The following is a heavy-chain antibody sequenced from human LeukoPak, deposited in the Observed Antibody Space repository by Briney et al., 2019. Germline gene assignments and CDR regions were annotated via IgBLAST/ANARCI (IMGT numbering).Heavy chain of an antibody. CDR3: ARVTMVRGVIIGYTFDY. D-gene: IGHD3-10*01. CDR1: GGSISSGDYY. Sequence: SETLSLTCTVSGGSISSGDYYWSWIRQPPGKGLEWIGYIYYSGSTYYNPSLKSRVTISVDTSKNQFYLKLSSVTAADTAVYYCARVTMVRGVIIGYTFDYWGQGTLVTVSS. V-gene: IGHV4-30-4*01. J-gene: IGHJ4*02. CDR2: IYYSGST.